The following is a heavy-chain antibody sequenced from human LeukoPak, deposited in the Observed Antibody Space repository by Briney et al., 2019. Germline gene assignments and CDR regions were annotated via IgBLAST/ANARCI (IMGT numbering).Heavy chain of an antibody. Sequence: PSKTLSLTCTVSGGSISSGDYYWSWIRQPPGKGLEWIGYIYYSGSTYYNPSLKSRVTISVDTSKNQFSLKLSSVTAADTAVYYCARGDIVVVPAADNYHYGMDVWGKGTTVTVSS. CDR1: GGSISSGDYY. V-gene: IGHV4-30-4*01. CDR3: ARGDIVVVPAADNYHYGMDV. D-gene: IGHD2-2*01. J-gene: IGHJ6*04. CDR2: IYYSGST.